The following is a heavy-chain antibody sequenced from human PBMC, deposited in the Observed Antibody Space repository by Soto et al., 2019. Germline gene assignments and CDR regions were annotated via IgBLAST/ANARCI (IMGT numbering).Heavy chain of an antibody. CDR3: ATNLHYYDSSGYYYPADPYGMDV. CDR1: GLTFSSYG. J-gene: IGHJ6*02. V-gene: IGHV3-30*03. Sequence: GSLRLSCAASGLTFSSYGMHWVRQAPGKGLEWVAVISYDGSNKYYADSVKGRFTISRDNSKNTLYLQMNSLRAEDTAVYYCATNLHYYDSSGYYYPADPYGMDVWGQGTTVTVSS. CDR2: ISYDGSNK. D-gene: IGHD3-22*01.